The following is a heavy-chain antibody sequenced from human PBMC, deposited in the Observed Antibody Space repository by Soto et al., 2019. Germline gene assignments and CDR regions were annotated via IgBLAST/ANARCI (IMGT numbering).Heavy chain of an antibody. Sequence: QVQLVQSGAEVKKPGASVKVSCKASGYTFTSYYMHWVRQAPGQGLEWMGIINPSGGSTSYAQKFQGRVTMTRHTSTSQVYMELRSMRSEDTAVYYCARDTPSCGSYPRCWFDPWGQGTLVTVSS. CDR1: GYTFTSYY. CDR3: ARDTPSCGSYPRCWFDP. J-gene: IGHJ5*02. V-gene: IGHV1-46*03. D-gene: IGHD2-15*01. CDR2: INPSGGST.